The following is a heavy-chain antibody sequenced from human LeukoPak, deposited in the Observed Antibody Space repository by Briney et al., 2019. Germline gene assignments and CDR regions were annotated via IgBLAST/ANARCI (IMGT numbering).Heavy chain of an antibody. D-gene: IGHD2-15*01. J-gene: IGHJ6*03. CDR1: GFTFTGNS. CDR3: VRETGTIGYYMDV. Sequence: GGSLRLSCAASGFTFTGNSMHWVRQGPGKGLVWVARIHRDGGMTRYADSVEGRFTISRDNAKNTLYLQMNSLRAEDTAIYYCVRETGTIGYYMDVWGKGTRSPSP. CDR2: IHRDGGMT. V-gene: IGHV3-74*01.